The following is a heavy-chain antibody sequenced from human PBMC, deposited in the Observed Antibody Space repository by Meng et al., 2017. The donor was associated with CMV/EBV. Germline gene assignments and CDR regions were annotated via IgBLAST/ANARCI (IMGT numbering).Heavy chain of an antibody. CDR1: GYTFTSYG. V-gene: IGHV1-18*01. D-gene: IGHD3-3*01. CDR3: ARGGFLEWLTHYYYYGMDV. Sequence: ASVKVSCKASGYTFTSYGISWVRQAPGQGLEWIGWISAYNGNTNYAQKLQGRVTMTTDTSTSTAYMELRSLRSDDTAVYYCARGGFLEWLTHYYYYGMDVWGQGTTVTVSS. J-gene: IGHJ6*02. CDR2: ISAYNGNT.